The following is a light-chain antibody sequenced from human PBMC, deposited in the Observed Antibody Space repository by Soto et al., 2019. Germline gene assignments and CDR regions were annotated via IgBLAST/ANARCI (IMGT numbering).Light chain of an antibody. CDR3: AAWDDSLSAHVV. CDR1: SSNIGTNY. V-gene: IGLV1-47*01. J-gene: IGLJ2*01. CDR2: RDN. Sequence: QSVLTQPPSASETPGQRVTISCSGSSSNIGTNYVYWYQQLPGTAPKLLIYRDNQWPSGVPDRFSGSKSGTSAPLAISGLRSEDEADYYCAAWDDSLSAHVVFGGGTKVTVL.